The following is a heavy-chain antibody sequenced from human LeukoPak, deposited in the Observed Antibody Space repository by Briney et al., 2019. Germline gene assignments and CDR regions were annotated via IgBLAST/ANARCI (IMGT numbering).Heavy chain of an antibody. D-gene: IGHD4/OR15-4a*01. Sequence: PGGSLRLSCAASGFTVSDNYMSCVRQAPWKGLEWVSVIYSGGSTYYSGSVKGRFTISRDNSKNTLYLQMNSLRAEDTAVYYCARVNQLLTIDYWGQGTLVTVSS. CDR1: GFTVSDNY. CDR3: ARVNQLLTIDY. J-gene: IGHJ4*02. V-gene: IGHV3-53*01. CDR2: IYSGGST.